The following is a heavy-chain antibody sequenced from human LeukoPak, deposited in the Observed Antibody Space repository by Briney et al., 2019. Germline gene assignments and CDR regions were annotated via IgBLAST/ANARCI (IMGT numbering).Heavy chain of an antibody. Sequence: LETLSLTCTVSGGSISSYYWSWMRQPPGKGLEWIGYIYYSGSTNYNPSLKSRVTISVDTSKNQFSLKLSSVTAADTAVYYCARAYSSSSFWFDPWGQGTLVTVSS. CDR3: ARAYSSSSFWFDP. CDR2: IYYSGST. D-gene: IGHD6-6*01. J-gene: IGHJ5*02. V-gene: IGHV4-59*01. CDR1: GGSISSYY.